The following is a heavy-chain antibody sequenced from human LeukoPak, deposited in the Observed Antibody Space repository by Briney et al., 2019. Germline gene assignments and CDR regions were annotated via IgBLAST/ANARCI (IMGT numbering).Heavy chain of an antibody. CDR2: ISGSGGST. D-gene: IGHD3-10*01. Sequence: GGSLRLSCAASGFTFSSYTMSWVRQAPGKGLEWVSAISGSGGSTYYADSVKGRFTISRDNSKNTLYLQMNSLRAEDTAVYYCAKDFAITMVRGVIYFDYWGQGTLVTVSS. CDR3: AKDFAITMVRGVIYFDY. CDR1: GFTFSSYT. V-gene: IGHV3-23*01. J-gene: IGHJ4*02.